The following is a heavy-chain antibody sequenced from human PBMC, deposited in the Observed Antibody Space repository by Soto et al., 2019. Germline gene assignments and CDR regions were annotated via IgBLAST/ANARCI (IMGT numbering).Heavy chain of an antibody. CDR2: IIPMFDTS. CDR1: GGTFNFYA. D-gene: IGHD2-2*01. CDR3: ARSGAYPGDAFDI. V-gene: IGHV1-69*13. J-gene: IGHJ3*02. Sequence: SVNVSCKVSGGTFNFYALNWVRQAPGQGLEWMGGIIPMFDTSNYAQRFQGSVTITADDSTHTAYLELSSLTSEDTATYYCARSGAYPGDAFDIWGQGTMGTVAS.